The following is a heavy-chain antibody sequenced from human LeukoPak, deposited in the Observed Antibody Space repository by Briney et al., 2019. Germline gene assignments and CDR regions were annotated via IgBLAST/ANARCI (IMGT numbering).Heavy chain of an antibody. CDR2: IYHSGST. CDR3: ASLGSPGYY. Sequence: SETLSLTCTVSGGSISSSSYYRGWIRQPPGKGLEWIGYIYHSGSTYYNPSLKSRVTISVDRSKNQFSLKLSSVTAADTAVYYCASLGSPGYYWGQGTLVTVSS. V-gene: IGHV4-30-2*01. J-gene: IGHJ4*02. CDR1: GGSISSSSYY.